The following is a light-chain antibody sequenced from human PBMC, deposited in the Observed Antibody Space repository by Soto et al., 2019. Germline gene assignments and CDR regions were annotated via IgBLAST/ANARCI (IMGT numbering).Light chain of an antibody. J-gene: IGKJ3*01. Sequence: EIVLTQSPATLSLSPGERATLSCRASQSVSSYLAWYQQKPGQAPRLLIYDASNRATGIPARFSGNGSGTDFTLTISSLEPEDFAVYYCQQRRSFGPGTKVDIK. CDR3: QQRRS. CDR1: QSVSSY. CDR2: DAS. V-gene: IGKV3-11*01.